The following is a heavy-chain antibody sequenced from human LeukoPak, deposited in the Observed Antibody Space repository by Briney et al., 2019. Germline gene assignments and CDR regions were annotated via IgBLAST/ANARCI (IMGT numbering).Heavy chain of an antibody. J-gene: IGHJ4*02. CDR1: GFNFSSYA. CDR3: AKAGSGSYSGY. Sequence: GGSLRLSCAASGFNFSSYAISWVRQAPGKGLEWVSAISGSGGSTYYADPVKGRFTISRDNSKNTLYLQMNSLRAEDTAVYYCAKAGSGSYSGYWGQGTLVTVSS. D-gene: IGHD3-10*01. CDR2: ISGSGGST. V-gene: IGHV3-23*01.